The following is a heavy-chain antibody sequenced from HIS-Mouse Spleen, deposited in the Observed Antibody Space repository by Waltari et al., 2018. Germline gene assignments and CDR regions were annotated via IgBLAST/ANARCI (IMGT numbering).Heavy chain of an antibody. D-gene: IGHD6-19*01. J-gene: IGHJ5*02. V-gene: IGHV3-30*18. CDR1: GFTFRSHG. Sequence: QVQLVESGGGVVQPGRSLRLSCAASGFTFRSHGMHWVRQAPGKGLEWVAVISYDGSNKYYADSVKGRFTISRDNSKNTLYLQMNSLRAEDTAVYYCAKASFYSSGWFDPWGQGTLVTVSS. CDR2: ISYDGSNK. CDR3: AKASFYSSGWFDP.